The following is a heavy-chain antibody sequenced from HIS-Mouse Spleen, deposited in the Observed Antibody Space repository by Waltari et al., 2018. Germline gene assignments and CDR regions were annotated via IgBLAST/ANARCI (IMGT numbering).Heavy chain of an antibody. D-gene: IGHD1-20*01. J-gene: IGHJ4*02. V-gene: IGHV3-30-3*01. CDR2: ISYDGSNK. CDR3: ARDHRNNWAIRD. CDR1: GFPFSSYA. Sequence: QVQLGESGGGVVQPGRSLRLSCAASGFPFSSYAIHWFGQAPGKGLEWVAVISYDGSNKYYADSVKGRFTISRDNSKNTLYLQMNSLRAEDTAVYYCARDHRNNWAIRDWGQGTLVTVSS.